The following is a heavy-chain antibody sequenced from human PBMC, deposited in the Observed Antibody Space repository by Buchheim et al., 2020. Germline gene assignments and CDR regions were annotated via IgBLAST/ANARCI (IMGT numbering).Heavy chain of an antibody. Sequence: QVQLQQWGAGLLKPSETLSLTCAVYGGSFSGYYWSWIRQPPGKGLEWIGEINHSGSTNYNPSLKSRVTISVDTSKNQLSLKLSSVTAADTAVYYCARKRYYDFWSGYSTRWFDPWGQGTL. CDR3: ARKRYYDFWSGYSTRWFDP. V-gene: IGHV4-34*01. D-gene: IGHD3-3*01. J-gene: IGHJ5*02. CDR1: GGSFSGYY. CDR2: INHSGST.